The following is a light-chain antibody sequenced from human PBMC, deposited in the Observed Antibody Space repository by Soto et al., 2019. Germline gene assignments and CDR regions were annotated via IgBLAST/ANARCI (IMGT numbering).Light chain of an antibody. Sequence: EGVLTQSPGTLSLSPGERATPSCRASQSVSNNYLAWYQQKPGQAPRLLIYGASSRATGIPDRFSGSGSGTDFTLTISRLEPEDFAVYYCQQYGSSPWTFGQGTKVHIK. CDR1: QSVSNNY. CDR3: QQYGSSPWT. V-gene: IGKV3-20*01. J-gene: IGKJ1*01. CDR2: GAS.